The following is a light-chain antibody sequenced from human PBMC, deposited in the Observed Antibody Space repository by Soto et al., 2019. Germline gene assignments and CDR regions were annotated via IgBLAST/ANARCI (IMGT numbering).Light chain of an antibody. V-gene: IGKV1-9*01. Sequence: DLPLTQSPSFLSASVGDRVIITCRASQCIGSYLGWYQQAPGKAPKLLIYGASTLQSGVPSRFGGSGSGTEFTLTISCLQPEDVATYYCQQLNTYPAFGGGTKVEI. CDR3: QQLNTYPA. CDR2: GAS. J-gene: IGKJ4*01. CDR1: QCIGSY.